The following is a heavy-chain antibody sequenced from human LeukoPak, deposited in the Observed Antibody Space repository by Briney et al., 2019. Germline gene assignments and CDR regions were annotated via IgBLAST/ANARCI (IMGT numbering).Heavy chain of an antibody. CDR2: SRDKGNSYTT. CDR1: GFTFSDHY. J-gene: IGHJ4*02. CDR3: TRLGIAPRDFDY. V-gene: IGHV3-72*01. Sequence: GGSLRLSCAASGFTFSDHYIDWVRQAPGKGLEWVGRSRDKGNSYTTAYAASVRGRFTISRDDSKNSLYLQMNSLKIEDTAVYYCTRLGIAPRDFDYWGQGTLVTVSS. D-gene: IGHD6-6*01.